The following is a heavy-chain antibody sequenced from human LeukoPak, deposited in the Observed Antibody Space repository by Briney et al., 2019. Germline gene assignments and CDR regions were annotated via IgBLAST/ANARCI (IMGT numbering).Heavy chain of an antibody. V-gene: IGHV4-39*06. CDR2: IFYSGST. CDR1: GGSISTSNYY. Sequence: PSETLSLTCTVSGGSISTSNYYWGWIRQPPGKGLEWIGNIFYSGSTYYSPSLKSRVTISLDTSKNQFPLKLSSVTAADTAVYYCARDRNGWYYWGQGTLVTVSS. J-gene: IGHJ4*02. CDR3: ARDRNGWYY. D-gene: IGHD6-19*01.